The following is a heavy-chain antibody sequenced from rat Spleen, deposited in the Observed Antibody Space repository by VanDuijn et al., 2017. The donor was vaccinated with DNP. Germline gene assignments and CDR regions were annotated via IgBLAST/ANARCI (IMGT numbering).Heavy chain of an antibody. Sequence: EVQLVESGGGLVAPGRSQKLSCAASGFTFSDYAMAWVRQVPGKGLEWIASITGGSRITSYPDSVKGRFTISRDNAKSTLYLQMDSLRSEETANYYGARVQLGYYAMDAWGQGASVTVSS. CDR2: ITGGSRIT. V-gene: IGHV5S23*01. J-gene: IGHJ4*01. CDR1: GFTFSDYA. D-gene: IGHD5-1*01. CDR3: ARVQLGYYAMDA.